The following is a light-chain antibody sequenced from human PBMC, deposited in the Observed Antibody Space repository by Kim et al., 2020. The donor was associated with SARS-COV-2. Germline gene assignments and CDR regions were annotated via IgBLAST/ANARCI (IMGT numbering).Light chain of an antibody. CDR3: QVWDSINDHVI. CDR2: YDS. CDR1: NIGDVD. J-gene: IGLJ2*01. V-gene: IGLV3-21*04. Sequence: APGKTAKINCGGNNIGDVDVHWYQQKPGQTPAVVIQYDSERPSGIPERFSGSNSGNTATLTISRVEAGDEADYYCQVWDSINDHVIIGGGTKLTVL.